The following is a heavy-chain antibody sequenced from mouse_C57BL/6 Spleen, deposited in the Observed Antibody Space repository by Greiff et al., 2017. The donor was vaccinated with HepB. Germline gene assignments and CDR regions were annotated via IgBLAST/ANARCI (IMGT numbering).Heavy chain of an antibody. D-gene: IGHD2-3*01. V-gene: IGHV1-82*01. CDR1: GYAFSSSW. Sequence: VQLVESGPELVKPGASVKISCKASGYAFSSSWMNWVKQRPGKGLEWIGRIYPGDGDTNYNGKFKGKATLTADKYSSTAYMQLSSLTSEDSAVYFCASYDGYQRYYFDYWGQGTTLTVSS. J-gene: IGHJ2*01. CDR3: ASYDGYQRYYFDY. CDR2: IYPGDGDT.